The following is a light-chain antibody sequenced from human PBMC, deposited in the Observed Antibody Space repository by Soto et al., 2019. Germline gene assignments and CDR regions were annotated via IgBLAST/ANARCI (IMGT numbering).Light chain of an antibody. CDR2: KAS. V-gene: IGKV1-5*03. J-gene: IGKJ1*01. CDR3: QQYNSYPWT. CDR1: QSISSW. Sequence: DIQMTQSPSTLSAYVGDRVTITCRASQSISSWLAWYQQKQGKAPKLLIYKASSLESGVPSSFSGIGSGTEFTLTISSLQPDDFATYYCQQYNSYPWTFGQGTKVEIK.